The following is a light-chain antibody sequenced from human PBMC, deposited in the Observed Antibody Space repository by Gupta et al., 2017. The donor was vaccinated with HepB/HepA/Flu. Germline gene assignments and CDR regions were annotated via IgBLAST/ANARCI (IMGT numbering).Light chain of an antibody. CDR2: EVS. CDR1: HSITSY. CDR3: HQRSNWPIT. V-gene: IGKV3-11*01. Sequence: IVFIPLPATVTLSLEERATLSFWSSHSITSYLAWYQQKPGQAPRLLIYEVSKRATGIPARFSGSGSGTDFTLTISSLEPEDVAVYYCHQRSNWPITFGQGTRLEIK. J-gene: IGKJ5*01.